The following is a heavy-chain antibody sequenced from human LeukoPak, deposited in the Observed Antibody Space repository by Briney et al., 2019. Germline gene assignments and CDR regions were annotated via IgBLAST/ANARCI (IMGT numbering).Heavy chain of an antibody. CDR1: GYTFTSYG. V-gene: IGHV1-18*01. CDR3: ARGDTQTAISPEFDY. D-gene: IGHD2-21*02. J-gene: IGHJ4*02. Sequence: ASVKVSCKASGYTFTSYGISWVRQAPGQGLEWMGWISAYNGNTNYAQKLQGRVTMTTDTSTSTAYMELRSLRSDDTAVYYCARGDTQTAISPEFDYWGQGTLVTVFS. CDR2: ISAYNGNT.